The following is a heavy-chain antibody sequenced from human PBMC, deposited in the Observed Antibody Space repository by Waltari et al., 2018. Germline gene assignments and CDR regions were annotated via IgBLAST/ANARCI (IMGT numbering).Heavy chain of an antibody. Sequence: QVQLVQSGAEVKKPGASVKVSCKASGYTFTGYYMDWVRQAPGQGLEGMGRINPNSSGTNYAQKFQGRATMTRDTSSSTAYMELSRLRSDDAAVDYCARGLAVAGLNDYWGQGTLVTVSS. J-gene: IGHJ4*02. CDR3: ARGLAVAGLNDY. CDR1: GYTFTGYY. CDR2: INPNSSGT. D-gene: IGHD6-19*01. V-gene: IGHV1-2*06.